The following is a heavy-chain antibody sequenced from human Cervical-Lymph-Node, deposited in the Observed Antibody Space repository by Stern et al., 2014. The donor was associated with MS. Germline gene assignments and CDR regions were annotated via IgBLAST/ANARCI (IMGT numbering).Heavy chain of an antibody. CDR3: AKDRLFCSGGGCYGMDV. V-gene: IGHV3-30*18. D-gene: IGHD2-15*01. CDR1: GFTLRSYG. CDR2: ISNDGNEK. Sequence: DQLVESGGGVVQPGRSLRLSCAASGFTLRSYGMHWVRQAPGKGLEWVAVISNDGNEKYYTDSVKGRFTISRDKSKNTLYLQMNSLRTEDTAVYYCAKDRLFCSGGGCYGMDVWGQGTTVTVSS. J-gene: IGHJ6*02.